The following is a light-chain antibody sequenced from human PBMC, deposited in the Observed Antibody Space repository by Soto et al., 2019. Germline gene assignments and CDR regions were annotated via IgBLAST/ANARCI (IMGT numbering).Light chain of an antibody. CDR2: DAS. CDR1: QSVNNY. V-gene: IGKV3-11*01. J-gene: IGKJ4*01. CDR3: QQRSIGIT. Sequence: EVVLTQSPATLSLSPGERATLSCRASQSVNNYLAWYQHRPGQAPRLLIYDASNRATGIPARFSGSGSGTDFTLTISSLEPEDFAVYYCQQRSIGITFGGGTKVDIK.